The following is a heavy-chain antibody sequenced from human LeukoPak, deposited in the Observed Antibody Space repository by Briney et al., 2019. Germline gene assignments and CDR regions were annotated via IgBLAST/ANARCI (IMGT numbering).Heavy chain of an antibody. V-gene: IGHV3-23*01. Sequence: GGSLRLSCAASRCTFSSYAVSWVSQAPGKGLEWVSAISGSGGSTYYADSVKGRFTISRDNSKNTLYLQMNSLRAEDTAVYYCAIPSGLYDRWGQGALVTVSS. D-gene: IGHD2-8*01. CDR1: RCTFSSYA. J-gene: IGHJ5*02. CDR2: ISGSGGST. CDR3: AIPSGLYDR.